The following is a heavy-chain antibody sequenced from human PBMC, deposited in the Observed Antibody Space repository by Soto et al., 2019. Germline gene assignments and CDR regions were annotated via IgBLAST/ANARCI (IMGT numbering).Heavy chain of an antibody. CDR1: GGSISSYY. D-gene: IGHD6-13*01. CDR3: ARGAAAGVDYGMDV. CDR2: IYRSGGT. Sequence: SLTCSVSGGSISSYYWSWIRQPAGKGLEWIGRIYRSGGTNFNPSLMSRVSMPVDTSKNQFSLKLSSVVAADTAVYYCARGAAAGVDYGMDVWGQGTTVTVSS. V-gene: IGHV4-4*07. J-gene: IGHJ6*02.